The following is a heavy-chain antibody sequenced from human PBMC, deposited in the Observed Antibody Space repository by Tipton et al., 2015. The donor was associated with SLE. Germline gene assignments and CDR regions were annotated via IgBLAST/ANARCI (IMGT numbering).Heavy chain of an antibody. CDR2: IYYSGST. Sequence: TLSLTCTVSGGSISSGGYYWSWIRQHPGKGLEWIGYIYYSGSTNYNPSLKSRVTISVDTSKNQFSLKLSSVTAADTAVYYCAREGDSSSWYARGHYGMDVWGQGTTVTVSS. CDR1: GGSISSGGYY. D-gene: IGHD6-13*01. CDR3: AREGDSSSWYARGHYGMDV. J-gene: IGHJ6*02. V-gene: IGHV4-61*08.